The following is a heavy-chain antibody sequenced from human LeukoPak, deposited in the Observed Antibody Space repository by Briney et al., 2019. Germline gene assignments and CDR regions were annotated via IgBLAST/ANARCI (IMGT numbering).Heavy chain of an antibody. CDR1: GYTFTGYY. Sequence: ASVKVSCKASGYTFTGYYMHWVRQAPGQGLEWMGWINPNSGGTNYAQKLQGRVTMTTDTSTSTAYMELRSLRSDDTAVYYCARAPGYCSSTSCYTGYYYYYYMDVWGKGTTVTVSS. D-gene: IGHD2-2*02. V-gene: IGHV1-2*02. J-gene: IGHJ6*03. CDR3: ARAPGYCSSTSCYTGYYYYYYMDV. CDR2: INPNSGGT.